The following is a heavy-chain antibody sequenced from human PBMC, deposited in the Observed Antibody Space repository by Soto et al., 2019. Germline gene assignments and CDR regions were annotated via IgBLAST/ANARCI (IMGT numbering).Heavy chain of an antibody. CDR1: GYTFTSYA. J-gene: IGHJ4*02. CDR3: ARDLGGWPDY. Sequence: QVQLVQSGAEVKKPGASVKVSCKASGYTFTSYAMHWVRQAPGQRLEWMGWINAGNGNTKYSQKFQGRVTVTKDISASTAYMELSSLRSEDTAVYYCARDLGGWPDYWGQGTLVTVSS. CDR2: INAGNGNT. D-gene: IGHD2-15*01. V-gene: IGHV1-3*01.